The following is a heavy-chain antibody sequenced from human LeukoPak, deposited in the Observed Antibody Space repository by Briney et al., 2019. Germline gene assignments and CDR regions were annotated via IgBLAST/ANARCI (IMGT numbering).Heavy chain of an antibody. Sequence: GGPLRLSCAASGFTCSSYWVSWVRQAPGKGLKWLANIKQGGSEKYYVDSVKGRFTISRDNAKNSLYLQMNSLRAEDTAVYYCARDKWEYYDSSGHPPYYFDYWGQGTLVTVSS. D-gene: IGHD3-22*01. CDR3: ARDKWEYYDSSGHPPYYFDY. V-gene: IGHV3-7*01. J-gene: IGHJ4*02. CDR1: GFTCSSYW. CDR2: IKQGGSEK.